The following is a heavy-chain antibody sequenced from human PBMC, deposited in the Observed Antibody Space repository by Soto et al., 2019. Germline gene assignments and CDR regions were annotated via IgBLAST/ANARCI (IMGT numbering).Heavy chain of an antibody. CDR1: GFTFSSYG. Sequence: QVQLVESGGGVVQPGRSLRLSCAASGFTFSSYGMHWVRQAPGKGLEWVAVISYDETSQFYADSVKGRFTISRDNSENTQYLQMNSLRAEDTAIYYCARVRQYYYGVFDIWGQGTMVTVSS. V-gene: IGHV3-30*03. CDR2: ISYDETSQ. CDR3: ARVRQYYYGVFDI. D-gene: IGHD3-10*01. J-gene: IGHJ3*02.